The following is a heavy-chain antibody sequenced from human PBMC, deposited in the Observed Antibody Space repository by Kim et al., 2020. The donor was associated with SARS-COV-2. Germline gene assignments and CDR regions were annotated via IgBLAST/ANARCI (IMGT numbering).Heavy chain of an antibody. Sequence: GGSLRLSCAASGFTFSSYAMSWVRQAPGKGLEWVSAISGSGGSTYYADSVKGRFTISRGNSKNTLYLQMNSLRAEDTAVYYCANLLRGGAAADWGQGTLVTVSS. CDR1: GFTFSSYA. CDR2: ISGSGGST. CDR3: ANLLRGGAAAD. J-gene: IGHJ4*02. D-gene: IGHD1-26*01. V-gene: IGHV3-23*01.